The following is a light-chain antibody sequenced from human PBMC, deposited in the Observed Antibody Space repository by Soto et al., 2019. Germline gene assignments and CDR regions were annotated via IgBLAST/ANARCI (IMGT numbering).Light chain of an antibody. CDR3: QQSNNWPLLS. CDR2: RAS. V-gene: IGKV3-15*01. J-gene: IGKJ4*01. Sequence: EIVLTQSPCALSLSPGERATLSCRASQSVRSTSLAWYQQKPGQAPRLLIYRASTRATGIPARFSGSGSGTDFTLTISNLQSEDSAIYYCQQSNNWPLLSFGGGTKVDIK. CDR1: QSVRST.